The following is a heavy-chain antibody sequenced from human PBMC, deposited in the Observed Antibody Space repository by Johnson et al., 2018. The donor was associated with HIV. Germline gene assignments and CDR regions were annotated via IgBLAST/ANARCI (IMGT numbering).Heavy chain of an antibody. Sequence: QVQLVESGGGLVKPGGSLRLSCEASGFSFSDYYMSWIRQAPGKGLEWISYMSSSGSTIYHAESVKGRFTISRDNAKNSLYLQMNSLRAEDTALYYCAGYSSSWYDAFDIWGQGTMVTVSS. J-gene: IGHJ3*02. CDR3: AGYSSSWYDAFDI. V-gene: IGHV3-11*01. D-gene: IGHD6-13*01. CDR2: MSSSGSTI. CDR1: GFSFSDYY.